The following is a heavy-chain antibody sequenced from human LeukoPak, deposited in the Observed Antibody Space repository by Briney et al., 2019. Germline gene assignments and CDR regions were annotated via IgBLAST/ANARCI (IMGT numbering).Heavy chain of an antibody. CDR1: GYSISSGYY. V-gene: IGHV4-38-2*02. CDR3: ARDNYYDSSGYYYEGYYFDY. CDR2: FYDSGNT. Sequence: TSETLSLTCTVSGYSISSGYYWGWIRQPPGKGLEWIGSFYDSGNTYYNPSLKSRVTISVDTSKNQFSLKLSSVTAADTAVYYCARDNYYDSSGYYYEGYYFDYWGQGTLVTVSS. D-gene: IGHD3-22*01. J-gene: IGHJ4*02.